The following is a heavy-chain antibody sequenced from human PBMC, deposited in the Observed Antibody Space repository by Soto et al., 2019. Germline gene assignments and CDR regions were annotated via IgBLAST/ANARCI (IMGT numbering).Heavy chain of an antibody. CDR3: ARSRWWDPNAGGDY. CDR2: INAGNGNT. J-gene: IGHJ4*02. CDR1: GYTFTSYA. V-gene: IGHV1-3*01. D-gene: IGHD1-26*01. Sequence: QVPLVQSGAEVKKPGASVKVSCKASGYTFTSYAMHWVRQAPGQRLEWMGWINAGNGNTKYSQKFQGRVTITRDTSASTAYMELSSLRSEDTAVYYCARSRWWDPNAGGDYWGQGTLVTVSS.